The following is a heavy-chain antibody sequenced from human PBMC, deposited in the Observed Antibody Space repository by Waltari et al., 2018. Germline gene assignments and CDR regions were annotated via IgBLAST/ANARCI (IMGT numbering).Heavy chain of an antibody. D-gene: IGHD3-10*01. V-gene: IGHV3-30-3*01. CDR3: ARDVKYYYGSGSYSGYMDV. Sequence: QVQLVESGGGVVQPGRSLRLSCAASGFTFRSYAMHWVRRAPGKGRGGVAVISYDGSNKYYADSVKGRFTISRDNSKNTLYLQMNSLRAEDTAVYYCARDVKYYYGSGSYSGYMDVWGKGTTVTVSS. CDR1: GFTFRSYA. CDR2: ISYDGSNK. J-gene: IGHJ6*03.